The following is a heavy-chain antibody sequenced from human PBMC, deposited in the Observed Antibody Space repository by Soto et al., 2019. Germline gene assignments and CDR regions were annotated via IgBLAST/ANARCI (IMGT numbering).Heavy chain of an antibody. V-gene: IGHV4-39*01. CDR2: IYHRGST. D-gene: IGHD3-10*01. CDR1: GGSISSNSYY. CDR3: ARRSPLVYGNPFDH. Sequence: SETLSLTCTVSGGSISSNSYYWDWIRQPPGKGLDWIGSIYHRGSTYYNPSLKSRVAISVDPSTNQFSLTLTSVTAADTAVYYCARRSPLVYGNPFDHWGQGTLVTVSS. J-gene: IGHJ5*02.